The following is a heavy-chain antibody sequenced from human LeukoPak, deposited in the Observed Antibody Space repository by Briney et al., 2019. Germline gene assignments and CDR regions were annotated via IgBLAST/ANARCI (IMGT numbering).Heavy chain of an antibody. CDR2: VSGSGAIA. D-gene: IGHD1-26*01. CDR1: GFTFNNYA. CDR3: AKDRSIGTYYTFDS. J-gene: IGHJ4*02. V-gene: IGHV3-23*01. Sequence: GGSLRLSCAASGFTFNNYAMSWVRQAPGKGLEWVSTVSGSGAIAYYTDSDKGRFTISRDNSKNTLYLQTSSLTAKDAAVYYCAKDRSIGTYYTFDSWGKGTLVTVSS.